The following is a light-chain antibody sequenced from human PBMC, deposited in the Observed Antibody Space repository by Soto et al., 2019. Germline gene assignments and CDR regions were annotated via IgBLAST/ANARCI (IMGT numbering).Light chain of an antibody. CDR3: SSYTSSSTLVV. V-gene: IGLV2-14*01. Sequence: QSALTQPASVSGSPGQSITISCTGTSSDVGGYNYVSWYQQHPGKAPKLMIYEVSNRPSGVSNRFSGSKSGNTASLTISGLQAEYEADYYCSSYTSSSTLVVFGRGTKLTVL. CDR2: EVS. CDR1: SSDVGGYNY. J-gene: IGLJ2*01.